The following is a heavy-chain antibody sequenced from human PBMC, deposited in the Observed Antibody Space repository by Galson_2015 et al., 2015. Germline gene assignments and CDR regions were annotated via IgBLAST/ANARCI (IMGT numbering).Heavy chain of an antibody. V-gene: IGHV3-74*01. CDR3: ARGNGHGMDA. Sequence: SLRLSCAASGFTFSSYWMHWVRQAPGKGLVWVSRITSGGSSTTYADSVKGRFTISRDNAKNTLYLQMNSLSAEDTAVYYCARGNGHGMDACVQGAL. D-gene: IGHD1-14*01. CDR2: ITSGGSST. J-gene: IGHJ5*02. CDR1: GFTFSSYW.